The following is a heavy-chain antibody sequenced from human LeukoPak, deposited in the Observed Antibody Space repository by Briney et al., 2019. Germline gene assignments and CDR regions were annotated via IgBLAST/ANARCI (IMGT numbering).Heavy chain of an antibody. CDR1: GFTFSSYA. CDR2: ISGSGGST. CDR3: AKVSSAWNFDY. V-gene: IGHV3-23*01. J-gene: IGHJ4*02. D-gene: IGHD6-19*01. Sequence: GGSLRLSCAASGFTFSSYAMSWVRQAPGKGLEWVSDISGSGGSTYYADSVKGWFTISRDNSKNTLYLQMNSPRAEDTAVYYCAKVSSAWNFDYWGQGTLVTVSS.